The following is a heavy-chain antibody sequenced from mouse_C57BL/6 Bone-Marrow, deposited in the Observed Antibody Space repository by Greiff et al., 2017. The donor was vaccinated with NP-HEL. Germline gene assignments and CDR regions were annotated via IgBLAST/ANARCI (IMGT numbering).Heavy chain of an antibody. Sequence: VQLQQSGAELVKPGASVKLSCTASGFNIKDYYMHWVKQRTEQGLEWIGRIDPEDGETKYAPKFPGKATITADTSSNTAYLQLSSLTSEDTAVYYCARAYYIPMDYWGQGTSVTVSS. CDR1: GFNIKDYY. J-gene: IGHJ4*01. CDR2: IDPEDGET. V-gene: IGHV14-2*01. CDR3: ARAYYIPMDY. D-gene: IGHD2-12*01.